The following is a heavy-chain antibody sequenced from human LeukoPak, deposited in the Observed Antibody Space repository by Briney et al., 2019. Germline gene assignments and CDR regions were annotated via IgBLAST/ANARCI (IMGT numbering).Heavy chain of an antibody. CDR1: GFTFSSYG. V-gene: IGHV3-30*18. CDR3: AKSAGYDGSGYYYFWDYCYGMDV. D-gene: IGHD3-22*01. CDR2: ISYDGSNK. Sequence: SLRLSCAASGFTFSSYGMPWVRPAPGKGLGWVAVISYDGSNKYYAASVKGRFTNSRDNSKNTLYLQMNSPRAEDTALYYCAKSAGYDGSGYYYFWDYCYGMDVWGQGTTVTVSS. J-gene: IGHJ6*02.